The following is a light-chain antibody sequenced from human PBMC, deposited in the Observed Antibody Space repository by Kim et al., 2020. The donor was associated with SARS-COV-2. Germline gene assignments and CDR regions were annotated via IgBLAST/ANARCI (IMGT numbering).Light chain of an antibody. V-gene: IGKV1-5*03. CDR3: KQYETYWR. CDR2: QAS. CDR1: QSVDSW. Sequence: DIQMTQSPSTLSAFVGNRVTITCRASQSVDSWLAWYQQKPGKAPKLLIYQASKLASGVPSRFSGSGSGTDFTLTISNLQPDDSAIYYCKQYETYWRFGPGTKVGIK. J-gene: IGKJ1*01.